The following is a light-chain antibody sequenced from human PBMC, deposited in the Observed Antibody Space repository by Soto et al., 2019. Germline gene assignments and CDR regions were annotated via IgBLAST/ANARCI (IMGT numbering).Light chain of an antibody. Sequence: EIVLTQSPGTLSLSPLERSTLSCISSQSVNTKYLAWYQQKPGQAPRLLISGVSSRATGIPDRFSGSGSGTDFILTISRVEPEDFAVYYCQQYGSSSITFGQGTRLEIK. V-gene: IGKV3-20*01. J-gene: IGKJ5*01. CDR2: GVS. CDR3: QQYGSSSIT. CDR1: QSVNTKY.